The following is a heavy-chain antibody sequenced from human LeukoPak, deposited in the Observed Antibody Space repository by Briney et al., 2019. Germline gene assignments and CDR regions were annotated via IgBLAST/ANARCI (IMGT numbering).Heavy chain of an antibody. CDR1: GGSISSYY. CDR2: IYYSGST. D-gene: IGHD1-26*01. V-gene: IGHV4-59*08. CDR3: ARQGRRGDFDY. Sequence: SETLSLTCTVSGGSISSYYWSWIRQPPGKGLEWIGYIYYSGSTNYYPSLKSRVTISVDTSKNQFSLKLSSVTAADTAVYYCARQGRRGDFDYWGQGTLVTVSS. J-gene: IGHJ4*02.